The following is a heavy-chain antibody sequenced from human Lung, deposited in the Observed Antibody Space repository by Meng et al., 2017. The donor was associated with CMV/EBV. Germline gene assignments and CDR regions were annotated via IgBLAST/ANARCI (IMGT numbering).Heavy chain of an antibody. D-gene: IGHD3-22*01. V-gene: IGHV3-48*04. J-gene: IGHJ4*02. CDR1: GFTFSDYS. CDR2: ISFSGTTM. CDR3: ARNWGYNDGTSYYWGMFYY. Sequence: SCAASGFTFSDYSLNWVRQAPGKGLEWISYISFSGTTMYYADSVKGRFTISRDYAKNSLYLQMNSLRAEDTAVYYCARNWGYNDGTSYYWGMFYYWGQGTLVXVSS.